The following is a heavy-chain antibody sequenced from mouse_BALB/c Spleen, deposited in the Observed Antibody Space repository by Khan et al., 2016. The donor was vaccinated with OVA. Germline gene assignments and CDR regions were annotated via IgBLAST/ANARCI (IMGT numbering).Heavy chain of an antibody. CDR2: INYSGST. D-gene: IGHD1-3*01. CDR3: VRDNYFAY. Sequence: EVQLQESGPGLVKPSQSLSLTCTVTGYSITSDFAWNWIRQFPGNKLEWMGYINYSGSTAYNPSLKSRISITRDISKNQFFLQLSSVTTEDTATYYCVRDNYFAYWGHGTLVTVSA. V-gene: IGHV3-2*02. J-gene: IGHJ3*01. CDR1: GYSITSDFA.